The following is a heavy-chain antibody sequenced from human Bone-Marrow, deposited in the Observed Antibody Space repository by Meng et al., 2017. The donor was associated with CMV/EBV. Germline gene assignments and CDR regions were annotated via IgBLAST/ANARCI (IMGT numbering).Heavy chain of an antibody. CDR3: ASSVLVAGTAFDL. D-gene: IGHD6-19*01. Sequence: GGSLRLSCEASGFSFSTYSMNWVRQAPGKGLEWVSSISSSGSFKYYADSVKGRFTISRDNAKNSLYLQMNSLRAEDTAVYYCASSVLVAGTAFDLWGQGTLVTV. V-gene: IGHV3-21*01. CDR1: GFSFSTYS. CDR2: ISSSGSFK. J-gene: IGHJ4*02.